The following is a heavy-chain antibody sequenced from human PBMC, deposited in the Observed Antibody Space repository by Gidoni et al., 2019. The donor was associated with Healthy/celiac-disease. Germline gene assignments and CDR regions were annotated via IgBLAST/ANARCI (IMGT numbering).Heavy chain of an antibody. Sequence: EVQLLESGGGLVQHGGSLRLSWAASGFTFSSYAMSWVRQAPGKGLEWVSAISGSGGSTYYADSVKGRFTISRDNSKNTLYLQMNSLRAEDTAVYYCAKSPVVGATAFDYWGQGTLVTVSS. D-gene: IGHD1-26*01. V-gene: IGHV3-23*01. CDR1: GFTFSSYA. J-gene: IGHJ4*02. CDR3: AKSPVVGATAFDY. CDR2: ISGSGGST.